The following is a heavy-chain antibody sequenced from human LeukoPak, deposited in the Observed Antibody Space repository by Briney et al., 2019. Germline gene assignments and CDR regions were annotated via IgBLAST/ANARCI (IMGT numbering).Heavy chain of an antibody. V-gene: IGHV3-23*01. CDR1: GFIFSNYA. J-gene: IGHJ4*02. CDR2: ISGSAGNT. D-gene: IGHD1-26*01. Sequence: TGGSLRLSCAASGFIFSNYAMTWVRQAPGKGLECVSVISGSAGNTYYADSVKGRFTNSRDNSKNTLYLQMNSLRAEDTAVYYCAKVVVGATTPLDYWGQGTLVTVSS. CDR3: AKVVVGATTPLDY.